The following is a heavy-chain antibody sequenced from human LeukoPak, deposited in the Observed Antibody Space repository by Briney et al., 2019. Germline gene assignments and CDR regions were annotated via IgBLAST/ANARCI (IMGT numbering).Heavy chain of an antibody. Sequence: PSETLSLTCTVTGDPISSYFWSWIRQPPGKGLEWIGYFHDSGSANYNPSLKSRITMSVDTSKNQCSLKLRSVTAADTAVYYCARDSHSVDTATPRGFDPWGQGTLVTVSS. CDR1: GDPISSYF. J-gene: IGHJ5*02. D-gene: IGHD2-15*01. V-gene: IGHV4-59*01. CDR3: ARDSHSVDTATPRGFDP. CDR2: FHDSGSA.